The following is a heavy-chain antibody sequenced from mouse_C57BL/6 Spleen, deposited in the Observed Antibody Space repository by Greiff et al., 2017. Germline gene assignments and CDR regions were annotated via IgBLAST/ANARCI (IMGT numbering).Heavy chain of an antibody. CDR2: IDPSDSET. V-gene: IGHV1-52*01. J-gene: IGHJ4*01. CDR3: ASSVHGYDDALDY. CDR1: GYTFTSYW. Sequence: QVQLQQPGAELVRPGSSVKLSCKASGYTFTSYWMHWVKQRPIQGLEWIGNIDPSDSETHYTQQFKVKATLTVAKSSSTAYMQLSSLTSEDSAVYYCASSVHGYDDALDYWGQGTSVTVS. D-gene: IGHD2-2*01.